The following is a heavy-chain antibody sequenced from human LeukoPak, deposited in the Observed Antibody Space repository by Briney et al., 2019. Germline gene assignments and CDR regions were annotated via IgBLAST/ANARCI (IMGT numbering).Heavy chain of an antibody. Sequence: GGSLRLSCAASGFTFSSYAMSWVRQAPGKGLEWVSAISGSGGSSYYADSVKGRFTISRDNSKNTLYLQMNSLRAEDTAVYYCAKDSSSWSYNWFDPWGQGTLVTVSS. CDR3: AKDSSSWSYNWFDP. CDR1: GFTFSSYA. CDR2: ISGSGGSS. V-gene: IGHV3-23*01. D-gene: IGHD6-13*01. J-gene: IGHJ5*02.